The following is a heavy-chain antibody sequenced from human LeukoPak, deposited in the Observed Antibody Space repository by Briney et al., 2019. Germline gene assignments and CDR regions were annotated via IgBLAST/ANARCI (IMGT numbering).Heavy chain of an antibody. J-gene: IGHJ3*02. Sequence: EGSLRLSCAASGFTFSSYAMHWVRQAPGKGLEYVSGISSNGGSTYYANSVKGRFTISRDNSKNTLYLQMGSLRAEDMAVYYCARGQVGAINDAFDIRGQGTMVTVSS. CDR1: GFTFSSYA. V-gene: IGHV3-64*01. CDR3: ARGQVGAINDAFDI. D-gene: IGHD1-26*01. CDR2: ISSNGGST.